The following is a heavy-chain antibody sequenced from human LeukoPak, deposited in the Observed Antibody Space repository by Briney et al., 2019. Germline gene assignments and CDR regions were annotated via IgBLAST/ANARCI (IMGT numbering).Heavy chain of an antibody. J-gene: IGHJ5*02. V-gene: IGHV4-39*01. D-gene: IGHD3-22*01. CDR3: ARHVRITMIVVVMKSSWFDP. CDR2: IYYSGST. CDR1: GGFISSSSYY. Sequence: PSETLSLTCTVSGGFISSSSYYWGWIRQPPGKGLEWIGSIYYSGSTYYNPSLKSRVTISVDTSKNQFSLKLSSVTAADTAVYYCARHVRITMIVVVMKSSWFDPWGQGTLVTVSS.